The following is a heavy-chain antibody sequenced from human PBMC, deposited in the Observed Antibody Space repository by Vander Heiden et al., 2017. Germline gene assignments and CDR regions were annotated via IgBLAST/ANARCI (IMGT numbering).Heavy chain of an antibody. J-gene: IGHJ4*02. CDR3: AKEGVNYDSSGYYYVYFDY. CDR1: GFPFSSYS. V-gene: IGHV3-23*01. D-gene: IGHD3-22*01. Sequence: EVQLLESGGGLVQPGGSLRLSCAASGFPFSSYSMGWVRQAPGKGLEWVSAISGSGGSTYYADSVKGRFTISRDNSKNTLYLQMNSLRAEDTAVYYCAKEGVNYDSSGYYYVYFDYWGQGTLVTVSS. CDR2: ISGSGGST.